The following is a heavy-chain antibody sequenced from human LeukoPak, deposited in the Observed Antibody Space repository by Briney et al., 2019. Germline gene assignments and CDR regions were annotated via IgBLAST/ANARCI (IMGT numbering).Heavy chain of an antibody. Sequence: SETLSLTCTVSGGSISSYYWSWIRQPAGKGLEWIGRIYTSGSTNYNPSLKSRVTMSVDTSKNQFSLKLSSVTAADTAVYYCARDTPITTVVTPAGFDPWGQGSLVTVSP. D-gene: IGHD4-23*01. V-gene: IGHV4-4*07. CDR3: ARDTPITTVVTPAGFDP. CDR1: GGSISSYY. CDR2: IYTSGST. J-gene: IGHJ5*02.